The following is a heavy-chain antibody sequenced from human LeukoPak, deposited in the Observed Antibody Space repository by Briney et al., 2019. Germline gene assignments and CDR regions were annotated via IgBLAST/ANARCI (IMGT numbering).Heavy chain of an antibody. J-gene: IGHJ3*01. CDR2: INQDGAER. D-gene: IGHD6-19*01. CDR1: GFTFSSYW. V-gene: IGHV3-7*01. Sequence: GGSLRLSCAASGFTFSSYWMTWVRQAPGKGLEWVANINQDGAERYYVDSVKGRFTISRDNAKNSLYLQMHSLRAEDTAVYHCATDVGSGWSRLDAFHVWGQGTMVTVSS. CDR3: ATDVGSGWSRLDAFHV.